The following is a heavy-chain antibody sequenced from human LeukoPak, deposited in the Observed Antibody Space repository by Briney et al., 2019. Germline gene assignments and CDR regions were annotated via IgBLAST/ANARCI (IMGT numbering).Heavy chain of an antibody. CDR3: ARELMQQQLVFDY. V-gene: IGHV1-18*01. CDR1: GYTFTTYG. D-gene: IGHD6-13*01. Sequence: ASVKVSCKASGYTFTTYGITWVRQAPGQGLEWMGWISAYNGNTNYAQKLQGRVTMTTDTSTTTAYMELRSLRSDDTAVYYCARELMQQQLVFDYWGQGTLVTVSS. CDR2: ISAYNGNT. J-gene: IGHJ4*02.